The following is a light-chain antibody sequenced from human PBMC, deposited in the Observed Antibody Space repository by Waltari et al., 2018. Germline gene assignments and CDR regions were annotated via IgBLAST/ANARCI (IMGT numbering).Light chain of an antibody. CDR1: SSDVGGYNS. Sequence: QSALTQPASVSGSPGQSITISCTGTSSDVGGYNSVSWYQHHPGKAPKLMIYEVSNRPSGVSNRFSGSKSGNTASLTISGLQAEDEADYYCSSYTSSITPVVFGGGTKLTVL. CDR2: EVS. J-gene: IGLJ2*01. CDR3: SSYTSSITPVV. V-gene: IGLV2-14*01.